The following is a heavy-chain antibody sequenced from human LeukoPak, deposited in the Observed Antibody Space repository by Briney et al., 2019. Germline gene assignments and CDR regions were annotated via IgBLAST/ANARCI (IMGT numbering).Heavy chain of an antibody. CDR2: INPNSGGT. D-gene: IGHD1-1*01. CDR1: GYTFTGYY. J-gene: IGHJ3*02. CDR3: PTENQLASYAFDI. V-gene: IGHV1-2*02. Sequence: ASVKVSCKASGYTFTGYYIHWVRQAPGQGLEWMGWINPNSGGTIYAQNFQGRVTMTRDTSISTAYMELTRLRSDDTAVYSCPTENQLASYAFDIWGQGTMVTVSS.